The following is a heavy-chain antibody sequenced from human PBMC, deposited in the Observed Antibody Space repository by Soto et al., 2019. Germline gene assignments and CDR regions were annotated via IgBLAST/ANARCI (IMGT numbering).Heavy chain of an antibody. CDR2: ISGSGST. D-gene: IGHD1-1*01. Sequence: PGGSLRLSCAASGFTFSSYAMSWIRQAPGKWLEWVSAISGSGSTYYADSVKGRFTISRDNSRQTVYLQMNSLGADDTAVYYCVRWNGFGDFWGQGTLVNVSS. CDR3: VRWNGFGDF. J-gene: IGHJ4*02. CDR1: GFTFSSYA. V-gene: IGHV3-23*01.